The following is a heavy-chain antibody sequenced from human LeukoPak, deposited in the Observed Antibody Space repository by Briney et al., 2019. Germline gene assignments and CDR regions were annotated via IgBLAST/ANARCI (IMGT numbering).Heavy chain of an antibody. D-gene: IGHD2-15*01. V-gene: IGHV3-21*01. CDR1: GFTFSSYS. CDR2: ISSSGSYI. Sequence: GGSLRLSCAASGFTFSSYSMNWVRQAPGKGLEWVSSISSSGSYIYYADSVKGRFTISRDNAKNSLYLQMNSLRAEDTAVYYCARDLPYSGGGGSWKTDDAFDIWGQGTMVTVSS. J-gene: IGHJ3*02. CDR3: ARDLPYSGGGGSWKTDDAFDI.